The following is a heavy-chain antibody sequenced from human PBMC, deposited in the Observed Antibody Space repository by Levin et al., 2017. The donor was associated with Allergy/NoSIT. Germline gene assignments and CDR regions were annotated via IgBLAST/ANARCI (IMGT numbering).Heavy chain of an antibody. J-gene: IGHJ4*02. CDR3: ARDEWGSFDY. CDR2: ISSDGSDI. D-gene: IGHD2-8*01. CDR1: GFTFSRYW. Sequence: GGSLRLSCATGGFTFSRYWMHWVRQAPGKGLVWLARISSDGSDIRYADFVKGRFTVSRDNAKNTLYLQMNDLRAEATAVYYCARDEWGSFDYWGQGTLVTVSS. V-gene: IGHV3-74*01.